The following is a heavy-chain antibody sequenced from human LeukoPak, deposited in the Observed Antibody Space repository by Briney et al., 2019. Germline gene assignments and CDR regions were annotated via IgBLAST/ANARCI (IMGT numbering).Heavy chain of an antibody. J-gene: IGHJ5*02. Sequence: VASVKVSCKASGGTFSIYAISWVRQAPGQGGERMGRINPKNGDTNYAQKFQDRVTMTRDTSMSAAYMEISRLTYDDTAVYYCGRGIQSFDPWGQGTLVTVSS. CDR2: INPKNGDT. V-gene: IGHV1-2*06. CDR1: GGTFSIYA. CDR3: GRGIQSFDP.